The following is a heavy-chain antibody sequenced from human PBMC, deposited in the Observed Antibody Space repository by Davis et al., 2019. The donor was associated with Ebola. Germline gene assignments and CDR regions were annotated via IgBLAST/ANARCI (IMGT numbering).Heavy chain of an antibody. J-gene: IGHJ4*02. CDR3: ARGLVEMATIPPFDY. CDR1: GYTFTSYA. CDR2: INAGNGNT. Sequence: ASVKVSCKASGYTFTSYAMHWVRQAPGQRLEWMGWINAGNGNTKYSQKFQGRVTITRDTSASTAYMELSSLRSEDTAVYYCARGLVEMATIPPFDYWGQGTLVTVSS. V-gene: IGHV1-3*01. D-gene: IGHD5-24*01.